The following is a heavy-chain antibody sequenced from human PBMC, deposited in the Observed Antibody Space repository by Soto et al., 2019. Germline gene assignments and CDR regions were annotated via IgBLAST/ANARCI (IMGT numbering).Heavy chain of an antibody. CDR2: IYWDDDK. CDR1: GFSLSSSGVG. V-gene: IGHV2-5*02. J-gene: IGHJ4*02. CDR3: ARGGWTTYYSPFFDY. D-gene: IGHD3-10*01. Sequence: QITLKESGPTLVRPPQTLTLTCTFSGFSLSSSGVGVGWISQPPGKALEWLALIYWDDDKRYSPSLKSRLTITKDTSKNQVVLTLTKLDTVDTATYYCARGGWTTYYSPFFDYWGQGTLVTVSS.